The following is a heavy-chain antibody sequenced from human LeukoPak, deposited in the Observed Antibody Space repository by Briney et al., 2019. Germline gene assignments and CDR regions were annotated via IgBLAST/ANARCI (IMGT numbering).Heavy chain of an antibody. Sequence: GASVTVSCKASGYTFTGYYMHWVRQAPGQGLEWMGWINPNSGGTNYAQKFQGRVTMTRDTSISTAYMELSRLKSDDTAVYYCASGWVVVVPAAIMGSWFDPWGQGTLVTVSS. CDR1: GYTFTGYY. J-gene: IGHJ5*02. CDR3: ASGWVVVVPAAIMGSWFDP. V-gene: IGHV1-2*02. D-gene: IGHD2-2*01. CDR2: INPNSGGT.